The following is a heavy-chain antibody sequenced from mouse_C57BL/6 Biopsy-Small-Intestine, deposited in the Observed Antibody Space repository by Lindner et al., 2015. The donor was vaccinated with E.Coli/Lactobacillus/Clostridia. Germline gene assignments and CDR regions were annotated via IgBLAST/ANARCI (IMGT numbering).Heavy chain of an antibody. CDR1: GYSFIDDN. J-gene: IGHJ2*01. D-gene: IGHD1-1*01. Sequence: VQLQESGPELVKPGASVKISCKASGYSFIDDNMNWVKQSNGKSLEWIGVINPNYGTTSYNQKFKGKATLTVDQSSSTAYMQLNSLTSEDSAVYYCARWTYGSTHYFDYWGQGTTLTVSS. CDR2: INPNYGTT. CDR3: ARWTYGSTHYFDY. V-gene: IGHV1-39*01.